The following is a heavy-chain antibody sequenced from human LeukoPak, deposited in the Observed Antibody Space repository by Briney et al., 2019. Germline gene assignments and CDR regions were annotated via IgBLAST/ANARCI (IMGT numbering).Heavy chain of an antibody. D-gene: IGHD2-21*02. Sequence: GGSLRLSCAASGFTFSSYGMHWVRQAPGKGLEWVAVISYDGSNKYYADCVKGRFTISRDNSKNTLYLQMNSLRAEDTAVYYCAKAYCGGDCHIDYWGQGTLVTVSS. V-gene: IGHV3-30*18. CDR2: ISYDGSNK. CDR3: AKAYCGGDCHIDY. J-gene: IGHJ4*02. CDR1: GFTFSSYG.